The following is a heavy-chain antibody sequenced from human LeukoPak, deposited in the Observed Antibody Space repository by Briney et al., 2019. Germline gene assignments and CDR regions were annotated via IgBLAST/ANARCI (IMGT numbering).Heavy chain of an antibody. CDR1: GFTFTSNW. CDR3: AREGHCSSTSCYGMDV. D-gene: IGHD2-2*01. J-gene: IGHJ6*04. CDR2: IKQDGSEK. Sequence: GGSLRLSCAASGFTFTSNWMSWVRQAPGKGLEWVANIKQDGSEKFYVDSVKGRFTISRDNAKNSLYLQMNSLRAEDTAVYYCAREGHCSSTSCYGMDVWGKGTTVTVSS. V-gene: IGHV3-7*01.